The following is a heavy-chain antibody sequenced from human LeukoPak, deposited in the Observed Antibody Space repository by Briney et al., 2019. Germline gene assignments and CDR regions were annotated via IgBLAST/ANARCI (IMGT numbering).Heavy chain of an antibody. V-gene: IGHV3-30*18. J-gene: IGHJ4*02. CDR3: AKDNKRYSYDY. D-gene: IGHD5-18*01. CDR2: ISDDGAER. Sequence: PGGSLRLSCAASGFTFNSYGMHWVRQGPGKGLEWVAVISDDGAERYYTDSVKGRFTISRDSSKNTLFLQMNSVRVEDTAVYYCAKDNKRYSYDYWGQGTLVTVSS. CDR1: GFTFNSYG.